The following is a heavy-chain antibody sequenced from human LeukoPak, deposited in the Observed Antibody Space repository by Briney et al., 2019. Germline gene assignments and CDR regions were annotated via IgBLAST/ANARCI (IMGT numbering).Heavy chain of an antibody. D-gene: IGHD2-15*01. CDR3: ARIFSVGGSGFDY. V-gene: IGHV3-30*04. Sequence: GRSLRLSCAASGFTFSSYAMHWVRQAPGKGLEWVAVISYDGSNKYYADSVKGRFTISRDNSKNTLYLQMNSLRAEDTAVYYCARIFSVGGSGFDYWGQGTLVTVSS. CDR1: GFTFSSYA. CDR2: ISYDGSNK. J-gene: IGHJ4*02.